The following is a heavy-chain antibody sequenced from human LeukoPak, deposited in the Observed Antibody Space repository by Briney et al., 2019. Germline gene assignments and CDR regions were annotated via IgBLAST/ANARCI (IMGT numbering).Heavy chain of an antibody. J-gene: IGHJ4*02. V-gene: IGHV3-21*01. CDR2: ISSSSCLR. D-gene: IGHD3-22*01. CDR1: GFKSSIYS. Sequence: GGCLRLSXVPSGFKSSIYSMNWVRHAPGEGLEWVSSISSSSCLRYYAGSVKGRFTISRDNAKNSLYLQMNSLRAEDTAVYYCARESSGYFYWGQGTLVTVSS. CDR3: ARESSGYFY.